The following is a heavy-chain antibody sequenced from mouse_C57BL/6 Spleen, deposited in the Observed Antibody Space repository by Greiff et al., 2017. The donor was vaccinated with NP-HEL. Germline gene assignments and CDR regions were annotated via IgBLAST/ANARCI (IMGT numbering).Heavy chain of an antibody. CDR2: INPNNGGT. CDR1: GYTFTDYN. D-gene: IGHD2-4*01. CDR3: ARSLYYDYDGDYFDY. V-gene: IGHV1-18*01. J-gene: IGHJ2*01. Sequence: EVQLQESGPELVKPGASVKIPCKASGYTFTDYNMDWVKQSHGKSLEWIGDINPNNGGTIYNQKFKGKATLTVDKSSSTAYMELRSLTSEDTAVYYCARSLYYDYDGDYFDYWGQGTTLTVSS.